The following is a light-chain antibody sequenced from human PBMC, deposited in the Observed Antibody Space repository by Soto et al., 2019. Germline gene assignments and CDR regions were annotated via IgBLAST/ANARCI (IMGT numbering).Light chain of an antibody. V-gene: IGLV2-14*01. CDR3: SSYTTSVTLDVL. CDR2: GVT. J-gene: IGLJ3*02. CDR1: SNDIGGYDY. Sequence: QSALTQPASVSGSLGQSITISCTGTSNDIGGYDYVSWYQQYPGKAPKLMIYGVTSRASGVSDRFSGSKSGNSASLTISGLQAEDEADYYCSSYTTSVTLDVLFGGGTKLTVL.